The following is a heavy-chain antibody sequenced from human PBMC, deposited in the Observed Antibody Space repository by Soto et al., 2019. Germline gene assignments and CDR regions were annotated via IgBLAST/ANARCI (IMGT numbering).Heavy chain of an antibody. J-gene: IGHJ4*02. V-gene: IGHV4-4*07. CDR3: ARDRIVFGGNDYRGGSSDF. D-gene: IGHD5-12*01. CDR1: GGSISNYY. Sequence: LSLTCSVSGGSISNYYWSWIRQPAGKGLEWIGRIYTSDSTIYNPSLKSRVTMSIDTSENQLSLKLTSVTAADTAVYFCARDRIVFGGNDYRGGSSDFWGQGTLVTVSS. CDR2: IYTSDST.